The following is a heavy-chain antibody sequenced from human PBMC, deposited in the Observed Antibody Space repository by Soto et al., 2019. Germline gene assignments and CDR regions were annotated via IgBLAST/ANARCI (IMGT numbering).Heavy chain of an antibody. V-gene: IGHV1-69*01. CDR3: ATATISPVSATLYHYGMDV. J-gene: IGHJ6*02. D-gene: IGHD6-25*01. Sequence: QVQLVQSGAEVKKPGSSLKVSCQASGGTFKTFAFIWFRKAPGQGLDWLGGIMPVFHTTNIAQTFQDRITVTADDFTTTVYMEMTSLRYDDTAVYYCATATISPVSATLYHYGMDVWGQGTTVTVSS. CDR2: IMPVFHTT. CDR1: GGTFKTFA.